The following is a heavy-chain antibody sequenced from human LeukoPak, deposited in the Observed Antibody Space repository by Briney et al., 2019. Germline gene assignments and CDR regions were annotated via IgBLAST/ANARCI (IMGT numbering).Heavy chain of an antibody. Sequence: ASVKVSCKASGYTFTGYYMHWVRQAPGQGLEWMGWINPNSGGTNYAQKFQGWVTMTRDTSISTAYMELSRLRSDDTAVYYCATTGYYDSSGYDYWGQGTLVTVSS. V-gene: IGHV1-2*04. CDR1: GYTFTGYY. D-gene: IGHD3-22*01. J-gene: IGHJ4*02. CDR3: ATTGYYDSSGYDY. CDR2: INPNSGGT.